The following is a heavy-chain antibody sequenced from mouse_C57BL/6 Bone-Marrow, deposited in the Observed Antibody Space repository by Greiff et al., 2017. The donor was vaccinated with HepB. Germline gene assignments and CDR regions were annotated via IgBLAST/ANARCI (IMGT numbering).Heavy chain of an antibody. CDR1: GFTFSSYA. D-gene: IGHD1-1*01. CDR3: ARVTTVVAGDY. V-gene: IGHV5-4*03. CDR2: ISDGGSYT. Sequence: DVKLVESGGGLVKPGGSLKLSCAASGFTFSSYAMSWVRQTPEKRLEWVATISDGGSYTYYPDNVKGRFTISRDNAKNNLYLQMSHLKSEDTAMYYCARVTTVVAGDYWGQGTTLTVSS. J-gene: IGHJ2*01.